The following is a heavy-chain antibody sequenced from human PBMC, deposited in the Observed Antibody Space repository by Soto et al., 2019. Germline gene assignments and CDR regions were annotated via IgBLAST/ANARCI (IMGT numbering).Heavy chain of an antibody. CDR3: ARDRSSGSFCYGSYP. CDR1: GGTFSSFS. Sequence: QVHLVQSGAEMKKPGSSVKVSCKASGGTFSSFSISWVRQAPGQGLEWMGRLIPILGIPHYAQKFQGRVTITAYESTTTAYMELSSLRSEDTAVYYCARDRSSGSFCYGSYPWGQGALVTVSS. D-gene: IGHD2-15*01. V-gene: IGHV1-69*04. J-gene: IGHJ5*02. CDR2: LIPILGIP.